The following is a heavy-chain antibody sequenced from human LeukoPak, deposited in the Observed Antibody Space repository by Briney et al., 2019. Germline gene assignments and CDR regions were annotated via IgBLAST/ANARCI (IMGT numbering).Heavy chain of an antibody. D-gene: IGHD3-22*01. CDR1: GGSFSGYY. V-gene: IGHV4-59*01. J-gene: IGHJ5*02. Sequence: KPSETLSLTCAVYGGSFSGYYWSWIRQPPGKGLEWIGYIYYSGSTNYNPSLKSRVTISVDTSKNQFSLKLSSVTAADTAVYYCARFCNYYDSSGYYYGFDPWGQGTLVTVSS. CDR3: ARFCNYYDSSGYYYGFDP. CDR2: IYYSGST.